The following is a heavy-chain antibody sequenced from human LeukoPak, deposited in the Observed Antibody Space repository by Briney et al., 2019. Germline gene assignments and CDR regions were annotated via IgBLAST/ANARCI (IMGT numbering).Heavy chain of an antibody. V-gene: IGHV3-30*18. CDR1: GFTFSSYG. CDR2: ISYDGSNK. Sequence: GGSLRLSCAASGFTFSSYGMHWVRQAPGKGLEWVAVISYDGSNKYYADSVKGRFTISRDNSKNTLYLQMNSLRAEDTAVYYCAKDQLGDSSGLDYWGQGTLVTVSS. D-gene: IGHD3-22*01. J-gene: IGHJ4*02. CDR3: AKDQLGDSSGLDY.